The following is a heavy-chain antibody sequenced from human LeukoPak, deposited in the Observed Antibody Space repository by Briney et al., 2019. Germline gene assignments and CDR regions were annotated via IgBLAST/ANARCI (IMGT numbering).Heavy chain of an antibody. D-gene: IGHD5-18*01. CDR1: GGSISSYY. V-gene: IGHV4-59*01. Sequence: TASETLSLTCTVSGGSISSYYWSWIRQPPGKGLEWIGYIYYSGSTNYNPSLKGRVTISVDTSKNQFSLKLSSVTAADTAVYYCASGGLWSSSGLDYWGQGTLVTVSS. J-gene: IGHJ4*02. CDR2: IYYSGST. CDR3: ASGGLWSSSGLDY.